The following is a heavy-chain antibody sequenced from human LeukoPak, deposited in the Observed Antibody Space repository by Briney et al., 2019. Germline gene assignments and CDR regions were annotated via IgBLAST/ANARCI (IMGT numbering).Heavy chain of an antibody. J-gene: IGHJ6*03. CDR1: GFTFSSYS. CDR3: ATCSGGSCYHGGYMDV. CDR2: ISSSSSYI. V-gene: IGHV3-21*01. D-gene: IGHD2-15*01. Sequence: GGSLRLSCAASGFTFSSYSMNWVRQAPGKGLEWVSSISSSSSYIYYADSVKGRFTISRDNAKNSLYLQMNSLRAEDTAVYYCATCSGGSCYHGGYMDVWGKGTTVTISS.